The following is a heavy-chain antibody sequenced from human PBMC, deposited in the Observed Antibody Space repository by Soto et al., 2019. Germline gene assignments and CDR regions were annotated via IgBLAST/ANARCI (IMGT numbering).Heavy chain of an antibody. CDR2: INSVNDHT. CDR3: ARNILGGTTDY. D-gene: IGHD1-7*01. V-gene: IGHV1-3*05. Sequence: QVYLVQSGAEEKNPGASVKVSCKASGYSFSTHAMHWVRQAPGQGLEWVGWINSVNDHTIYSEKFQGRVTITSDTSATTAYMELSGLTSEDTAVYYCARNILGGTTDYSGQGTLVTVSS. J-gene: IGHJ4*02. CDR1: GYSFSTHA.